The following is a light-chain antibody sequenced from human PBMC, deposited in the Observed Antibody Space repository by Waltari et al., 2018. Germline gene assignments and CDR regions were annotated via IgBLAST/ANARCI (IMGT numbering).Light chain of an antibody. J-gene: IGLJ2*01. CDR3: QSFDSSHVV. Sequence: FMLTQPHSVSESPGQTVTISCTRSSGTIATNYVQWYQQRPGSAPTKVIYEDNQRPSGVPDRFSGSIDSSSNSASLIISGLKAEDEADYYCQSFDSSHVVFGGGTKLTVL. CDR1: SGTIATNY. V-gene: IGLV6-57*03. CDR2: EDN.